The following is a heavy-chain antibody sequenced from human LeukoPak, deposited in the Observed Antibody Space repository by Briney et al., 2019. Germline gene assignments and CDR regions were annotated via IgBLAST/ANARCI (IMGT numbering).Heavy chain of an antibody. CDR2: TYYRSKWYT. J-gene: IGHJ6*02. CDR3: ARAGNRQRPRPYGMDV. D-gene: IGHD1-14*01. CDR1: GDSVSSNSAA. V-gene: IGHV6-1*01. Sequence: SQTLSLTCAISGDSVSSNSAAWNWIRQSPSRGLEWLGRTYYRSKWYTEYAVSVKSRITINPDTSKNQFSLQLSSVNPEDTAVYYCARAGNRQRPRPYGMDVWGQGTTVTVSS.